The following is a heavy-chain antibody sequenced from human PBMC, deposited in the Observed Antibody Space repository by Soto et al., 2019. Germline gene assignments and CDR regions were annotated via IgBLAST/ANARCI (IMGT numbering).Heavy chain of an antibody. CDR3: ARHEAGWYFDS. V-gene: IGHV4-39*01. Sequence: SETLSLTCTVSRGSISRGTNYWAWIRQPPGKGLEWIANIYYSGSTFYNPSLKSRVTISLDTSKNQFSLKLRSVTAADTAVYYCARHEAGWYFDSWGQGTLVTVSS. D-gene: IGHD6-25*01. J-gene: IGHJ4*02. CDR1: RGSISRGTNY. CDR2: IYYSGST.